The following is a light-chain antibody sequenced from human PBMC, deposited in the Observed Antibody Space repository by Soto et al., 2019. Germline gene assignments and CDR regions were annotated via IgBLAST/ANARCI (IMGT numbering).Light chain of an antibody. CDR3: SSYTSSSTYV. CDR1: SSDVGSYNR. Sequence: QSALTQPPSVSGSPGQSVTISCTGTSSDVGSYNRVSWYQQPPGTAPKLMIYEVSNRPSGVPDRFSGSESGNTASLTISGLQAEEEADYYCSSYTSSSTYVFGTGTKVTVL. CDR2: EVS. V-gene: IGLV2-18*02. J-gene: IGLJ1*01.